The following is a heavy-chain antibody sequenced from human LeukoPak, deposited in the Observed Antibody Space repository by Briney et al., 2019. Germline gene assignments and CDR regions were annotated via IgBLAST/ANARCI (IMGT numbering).Heavy chain of an antibody. V-gene: IGHV4-39*07. CDR3: GRVGEHGYCIPGICFSLFGS. CDR2: IYYTGTT. D-gene: IGHD2-15*01. CDR1: GGSISSTNYY. J-gene: IGHJ4*02. Sequence: SETLSLTCTVSGGSISSTNYYWGWIRRPPGKGLEGFGYIYYTGTTYYHPSLTSRVTISVDTSKNQFSLKLSSVTAADTAVYYCGRVGEHGYCIPGICFSLFGSWGQGTLVTVS.